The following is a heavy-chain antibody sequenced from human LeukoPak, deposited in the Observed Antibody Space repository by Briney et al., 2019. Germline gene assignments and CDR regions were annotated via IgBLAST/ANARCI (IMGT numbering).Heavy chain of an antibody. D-gene: IGHD6-13*01. J-gene: IGHJ3*02. CDR2: IYHSGST. V-gene: IGHV4-30-2*01. CDR3: ARDRSASSTHRDHDAFDI. CDR1: GVSISSGGYY. Sequence: KPSETLSLTCTVSGVSISSGGYYWSWIRQPPGKGLEWIGYIYHSGSTYYNPSLKSRVTISVDRSKNQFSLKLSSVTAADTAVYYCARDRSASSTHRDHDAFDIWGQGTMVTVSS.